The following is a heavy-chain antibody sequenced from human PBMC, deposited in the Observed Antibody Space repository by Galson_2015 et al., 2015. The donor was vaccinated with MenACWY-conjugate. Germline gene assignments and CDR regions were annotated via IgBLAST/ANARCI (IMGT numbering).Heavy chain of an antibody. D-gene: IGHD1-26*01. CDR1: GFIFNTYW. V-gene: IGHV3-74*01. J-gene: IGHJ4*02. Sequence: SLRLSCAASGFIFNTYWMHWVRQAPGKGLVWVLRINPGGSSTTYADSVKDRFTISRDNAKNTLYLQMNSLGPEDTAVFYCAKTRGASFYFDSWGQGTLVTVSS. CDR3: AKTRGASFYFDS. CDR2: INPGGSST.